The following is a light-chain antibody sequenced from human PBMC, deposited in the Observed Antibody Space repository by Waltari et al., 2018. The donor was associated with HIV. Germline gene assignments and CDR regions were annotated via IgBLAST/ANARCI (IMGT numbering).Light chain of an antibody. CDR3: QQYNDWPWFT. CDR2: SAS. V-gene: IGKV3-15*01. Sequence: EIVMTQSPATLSVSPGKTATLSCRASQSVSSNLAWYQQKAGQTPRLLIYSASTRATGIPPRFSGSGSETRFALTITSVHPEDVAEYYGQQYNDWPWFTFGQGTKLEIK. CDR1: QSVSSN. J-gene: IGKJ2*01.